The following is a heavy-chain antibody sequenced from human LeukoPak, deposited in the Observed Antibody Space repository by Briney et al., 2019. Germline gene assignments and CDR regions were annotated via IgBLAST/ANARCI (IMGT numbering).Heavy chain of an antibody. V-gene: IGHV1-2*02. Sequence: ASVKVSCKASGYTFTGYYMHWVRQAPGQGLEWMGWINPNSGGTNYAQKFQGRVTMTRDTSISTAYMELSRLRSDDTAVYYCARREMSSSSWVDYWGQGTLVTVSS. J-gene: IGHJ4*02. D-gene: IGHD6-13*01. CDR1: GYTFTGYY. CDR2: INPNSGGT. CDR3: ARREMSSSSWVDY.